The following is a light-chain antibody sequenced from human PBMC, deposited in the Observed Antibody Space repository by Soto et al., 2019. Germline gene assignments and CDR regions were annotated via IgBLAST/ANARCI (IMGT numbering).Light chain of an antibody. CDR3: QLYGNSPRYT. J-gene: IGKJ2*01. V-gene: IGKV3-20*01. CDR1: QTVSTNF. CDR2: GAS. Sequence: EIVLTQSPGTLSLSPGELATLSCRASQTVSTNFLAWYQQKPGQAPRLLIHGASGRASGIPDRFSGSGSGTDFTLTIRRLEAADFAVYYCQLYGNSPRYTFGQGTKLEIK.